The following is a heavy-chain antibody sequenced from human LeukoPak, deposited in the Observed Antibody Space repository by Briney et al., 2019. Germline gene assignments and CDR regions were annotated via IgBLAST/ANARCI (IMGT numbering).Heavy chain of an antibody. CDR1: GFSFISNY. CDR3: ARATLDN. CDR2: IYSDGST. V-gene: IGHV3-53*01. J-gene: IGHJ4*02. Sequence: GGSLRLSCAASGFSFISNYISWVRQAPGKGLEWVSVIYSDGSTKYADSVKARFTISRDNSKNTAYLQMNSLRVEDTAVYYCARATLDNWGQGTLVTVSS.